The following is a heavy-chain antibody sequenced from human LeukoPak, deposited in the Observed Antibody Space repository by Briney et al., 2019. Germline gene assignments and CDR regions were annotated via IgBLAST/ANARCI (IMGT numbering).Heavy chain of an antibody. D-gene: IGHD2-2*01. CDR2: IIPIFGTA. V-gene: IGHV1-69*05. CDR3: ARGGDQLLYYYYYYMDV. CDR1: GGTFSSYA. Sequence: GASVKVSCKASGGTFSSYAISWVRQAPGQGLEWMGGIIPIFGTANYTQKFQGRVTITTDESTSTAYMELSSLRSEDTAVYYCARGGDQLLYYYYYYMDVWGKGTTVTVSS. J-gene: IGHJ6*03.